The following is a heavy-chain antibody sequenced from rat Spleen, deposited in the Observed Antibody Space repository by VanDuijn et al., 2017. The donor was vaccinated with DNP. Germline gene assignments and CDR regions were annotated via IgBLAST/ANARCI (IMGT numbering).Heavy chain of an antibody. CDR3: ARHNSGSYYFDF. CDR1: GFTFSNYD. D-gene: IGHD1-3*01. CDR2: ISPSGGST. V-gene: IGHV5-25*01. J-gene: IGHJ2*01. Sequence: EVQLVESGGGLVQPGRSLKLSCAASGFTFSNYDMAWVRQAPTKGLEWVASISPSGGSTYYRDSVKGRFTISRDNAKSTLYLQMDSPRSEDTATYYCARHNSGSYYFDFWGQGVMVTVSS.